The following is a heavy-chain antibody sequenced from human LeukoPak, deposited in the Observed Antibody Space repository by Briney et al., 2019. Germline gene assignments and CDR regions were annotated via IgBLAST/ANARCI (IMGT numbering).Heavy chain of an antibody. D-gene: IGHD3-3*01. J-gene: IGHJ6*03. Sequence: ASVKVSCKASGYTFTSYDINWVRQATGQGLEWMGWMNPNSGNTGYAQKFQGRVTMTRNTSISTAYMELSSLRSEDTAVYYCARERGNDFWSGRVQTMDVWGKGTTVTVSS. CDR1: GYTFTSYD. V-gene: IGHV1-8*01. CDR2: MNPNSGNT. CDR3: ARERGNDFWSGRVQTMDV.